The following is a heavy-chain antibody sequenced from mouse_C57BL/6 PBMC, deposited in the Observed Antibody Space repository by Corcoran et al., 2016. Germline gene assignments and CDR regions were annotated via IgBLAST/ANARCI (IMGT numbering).Heavy chain of an antibody. J-gene: IGHJ1*03. CDR1: GYTFTTYG. CDR3: AKLGLGYFDV. Sequence: QIQLVQSGPELKKPGETVKISCKASGYTFTTYGMSWVKQAPGKGLKWMGWINTYSGVPTYADDFKGRFAFSLETSASTAYLQINNLKNEDTATYFCAKLGLGYFDVWGTGTTVTVSS. CDR2: INTYSGVP. V-gene: IGHV9-3*01. D-gene: IGHD4-1*01.